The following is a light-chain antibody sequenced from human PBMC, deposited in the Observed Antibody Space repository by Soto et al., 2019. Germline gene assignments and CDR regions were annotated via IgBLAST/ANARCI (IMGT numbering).Light chain of an antibody. CDR2: DTS. J-gene: IGKJ1*01. Sequence: EIVLTQSPATLSLSPGERATLSCRASQSVSSYLAWFQQKPGQPPRLLIYDTSNRATGIPARFSGSGSGTDFTLTISRLEPEDLAVYYCQQRSTWRRTFGQGTKVEIK. CDR3: QQRSTWRRT. CDR1: QSVSSY. V-gene: IGKV3-11*01.